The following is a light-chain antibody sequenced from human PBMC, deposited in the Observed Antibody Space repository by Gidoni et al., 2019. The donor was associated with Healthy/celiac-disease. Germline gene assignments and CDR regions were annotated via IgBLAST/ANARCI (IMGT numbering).Light chain of an antibody. CDR2: AAS. CDR3: QQSYSTPPMYT. V-gene: IGKV1-39*01. J-gene: IGKJ2*01. Sequence: DIQMTQSPSSLSASVGDRVTITCRASQSMSSYLNWYQQKPVKAPKLLIYAASSLQSGVPSRFSGSGSGTDFTLTISSLQPEDFATYYCQQSYSTPPMYTFGQGTKLEIK. CDR1: QSMSSY.